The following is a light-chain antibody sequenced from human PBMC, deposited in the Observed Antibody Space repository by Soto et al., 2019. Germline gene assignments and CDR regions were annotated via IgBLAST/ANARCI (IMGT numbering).Light chain of an antibody. CDR1: TSNIESNY. CDR3: AAWDDSLSGVV. Sequence: QSVLTQPPSPSGTPGRRVTTSSPEGTSNIESNYVYWYQQLPGTAPKLLIYRNNQRPSGVPDRFSGSKSGTSASLAISGLRSEDEADYYCAAWDDSLSGVVFGGGTKLTVL. CDR2: RNN. J-gene: IGLJ2*01. V-gene: IGLV1-47*01.